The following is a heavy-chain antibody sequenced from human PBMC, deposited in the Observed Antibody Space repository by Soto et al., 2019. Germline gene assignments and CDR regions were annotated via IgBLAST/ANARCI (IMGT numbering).Heavy chain of an antibody. D-gene: IGHD2-2*01. CDR1: GGSISSYY. CDR3: ARVLVVVPAAIREGWFDP. J-gene: IGHJ5*02. V-gene: IGHV4-59*01. CDR2: IYYSGST. Sequence: QVQLQESGPGLVKPSETLSLTCTVSGGSISSYYWSWIRQPPGKGLEWIGYIYYSGSTNYNPSLKSRVTISVDTSKNQFSLKLSSVTAADTAVYYCARVLVVVPAAIREGWFDPWGQGTLVTVSS.